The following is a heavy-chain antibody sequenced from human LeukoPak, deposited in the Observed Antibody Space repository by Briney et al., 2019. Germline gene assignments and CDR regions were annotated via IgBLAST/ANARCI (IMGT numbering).Heavy chain of an antibody. CDR1: GGSFSGYY. D-gene: IGHD3-16*02. J-gene: IGHJ4*02. CDR2: IYYSGST. Sequence: PSETLSLTCAVYGGSFSGYYWSWIRQPPGKGLEWIGYIYYSGSTNYNPSLKSRVTISVDTSKNQFSLKLSSVTAADTAVYYCAAGDYVWGSYRYTVDYWGQGTLVTVSS. V-gene: IGHV4-59*01. CDR3: AAGDYVWGSYRYTVDY.